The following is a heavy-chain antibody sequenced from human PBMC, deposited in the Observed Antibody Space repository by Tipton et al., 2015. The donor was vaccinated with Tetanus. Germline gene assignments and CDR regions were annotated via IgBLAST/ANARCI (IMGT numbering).Heavy chain of an antibody. V-gene: IGHV5-51*07. D-gene: IGHD5-24*01. Sequence: QLVQSGAEVKKHGESLKISCKGSGYSFTSYWIGWVHQMPGKGLEWMGIIYPGDSDTRYSPSFQGQVTLSAEKSISTAYLQWSSRKASDPAMYYCARHAGGHNIFRVPDYWGQGTLVPVPS. J-gene: IGHJ4*02. CDR2: IYPGDSDT. CDR3: ARHAGGHNIFRVPDY. CDR1: GYSFTSYW.